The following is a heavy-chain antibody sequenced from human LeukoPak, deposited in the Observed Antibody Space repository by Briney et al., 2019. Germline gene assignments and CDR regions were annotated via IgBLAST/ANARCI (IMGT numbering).Heavy chain of an antibody. CDR3: ARGRDESGSYYFDY. D-gene: IGHD1-26*01. CDR2: IYSGGTT. J-gene: IGHJ4*02. Sequence: GGSLRLSCAASGFIVSSTYMNRVRQAPGKGLEWVSLIYSGGTTNYADSVKGRFTISRDNSKNTLYLQMNSLRAEDTAVYYCARGRDESGSYYFDYWGQGTLVTVSS. CDR1: GFIVSSTY. V-gene: IGHV3-66*01.